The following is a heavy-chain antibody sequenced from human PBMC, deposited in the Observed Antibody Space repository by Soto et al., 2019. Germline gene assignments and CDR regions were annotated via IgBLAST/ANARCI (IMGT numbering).Heavy chain of an antibody. D-gene: IGHD3-16*01. CDR2: IFYSGST. Sequence: QVQLQESGPGLVKPSETLSLTCTVSGDSISSHYWSWIRQPPGKGLEWIGYIFYSGSTNYNPSLKSRVTISLDTSKNQFSLKLSSVTAADTAMYYCARDPGAYDGAHYYYYYGMDVWGQGTTVTVSS. V-gene: IGHV4-59*11. J-gene: IGHJ6*02. CDR3: ARDPGAYDGAHYYYYYGMDV. CDR1: GDSISSHY.